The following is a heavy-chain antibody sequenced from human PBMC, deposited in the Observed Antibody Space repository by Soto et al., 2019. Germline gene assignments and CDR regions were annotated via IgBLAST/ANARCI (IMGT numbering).Heavy chain of an antibody. J-gene: IGHJ4*02. CDR1: GGTCVDFG. D-gene: IGHD3-9*01. V-gene: IGHV3-7*04. Sequence: VGSLRVWWGAAGGTCVDFGGSWVRQAPGKGLEWVANIKQDGSEKYYVDSVRGRFTISRDNAKNSLFLQMNSLRAEDTAVYYCARDRTVLYYDILTGQYYFDYWGQGTLVTVSS. CDR3: ARDRTVLYYDILTGQYYFDY. CDR2: IKQDGSEK.